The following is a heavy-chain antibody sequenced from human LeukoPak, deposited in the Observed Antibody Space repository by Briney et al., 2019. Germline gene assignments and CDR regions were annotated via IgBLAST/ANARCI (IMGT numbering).Heavy chain of an antibody. J-gene: IGHJ4*02. CDR3: ARKFLTGRLIDY. V-gene: IGHV3-30*03. CDR1: GFSFSSYG. D-gene: IGHD7-27*01. CDR2: ISYDGSNE. Sequence: QPGRSLRLSCAASGFSFSSYGMHWVRQAPGKGLEWVAVISYDGSNEYYADSVKGRFTISRDTSRNTLYLQMNSLRAEDTALYYCARKFLTGRLIDYWGQGTLVTVSS.